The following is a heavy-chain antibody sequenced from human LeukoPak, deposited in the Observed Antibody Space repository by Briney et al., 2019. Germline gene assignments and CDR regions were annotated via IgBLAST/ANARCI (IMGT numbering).Heavy chain of an antibody. J-gene: IGHJ4*02. Sequence: SETLSLTCTVSNGAMSTCYWNWIRQSPEKGLEWIGYIHYSGRTNYNPSLKSRLSMSIDTSKNQFSLNLSSVTAADTAVYLCAKTPDLQLSFPQFDSWGQGTLVTVSS. V-gene: IGHV4-59*01. CDR2: IHYSGRT. CDR1: NGAMSTCY. D-gene: IGHD3-16*02. CDR3: AKTPDLQLSFPQFDS.